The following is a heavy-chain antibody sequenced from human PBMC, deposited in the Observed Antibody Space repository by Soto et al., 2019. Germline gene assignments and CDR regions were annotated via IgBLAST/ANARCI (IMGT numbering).Heavy chain of an antibody. J-gene: IGHJ6*02. CDR3: ARGEDAFFYYGLDV. V-gene: IGHV4-59*01. Sequence: SEALSLTCAVSGGSITSSDWSLIRRPPGKGLEWIAYIYDTGISGYTPSASYNPSPRSRVTMSVDTSKSQFSLKLTSVTAADTAVYYCARGEDAFFYYGLDVWGQGITVTVSS. CDR2: IYDTGISGYTPSA. CDR1: GGSITSSD.